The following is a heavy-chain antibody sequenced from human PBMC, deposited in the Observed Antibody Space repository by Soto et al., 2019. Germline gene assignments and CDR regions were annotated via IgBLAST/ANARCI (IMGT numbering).Heavy chain of an antibody. J-gene: IGHJ4*02. CDR2: ISSDGGST. V-gene: IGHV3-64*01. D-gene: IGHD3-22*01. Sequence: EVQLVESGGGLVQLGGSLRLSCAASGFTFSSYAMHWVRQAPGKGLEYVSAISSDGGSTYYANSVKGRFTISRDNSKNTLYLQMGSLRAEDMAVYYCARDPDSSGYFYFDYWGQGTLVTVSS. CDR3: ARDPDSSGYFYFDY. CDR1: GFTFSSYA.